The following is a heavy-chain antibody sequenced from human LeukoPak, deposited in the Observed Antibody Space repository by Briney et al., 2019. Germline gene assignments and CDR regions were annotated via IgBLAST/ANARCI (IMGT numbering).Heavy chain of an antibody. CDR2: ISSSSSYI. D-gene: IGHD5-12*01. Sequence: KTGGSLRLSCAASGFTFGSYSMNWVRQAPGKGLEWVSSISSSSSYIYYADSVKGRFTISRDNAKNSLYLQMNSLRAEDTAVYYCARDVERYSGYDCGDYWGQGTLVTVSS. J-gene: IGHJ4*02. V-gene: IGHV3-21*01. CDR1: GFTFGSYS. CDR3: ARDVERYSGYDCGDY.